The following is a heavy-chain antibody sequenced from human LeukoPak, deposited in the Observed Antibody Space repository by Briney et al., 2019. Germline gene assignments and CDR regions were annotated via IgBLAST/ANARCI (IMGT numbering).Heavy chain of an antibody. CDR3: TRASRGYSYGFAEY. CDR2: ISYSGNT. D-gene: IGHD5-18*01. Sequence: SETLSLTCTFSGGSISTSYWSWIRQPPGKGLEWIGYISYSGNTDYNPSLKSRVTISVDTSKNQLSLNLNSVTAADTAVYYCTRASRGYSYGFAEYWGQGTLVTVSS. CDR1: GGSISTSY. J-gene: IGHJ4*02. V-gene: IGHV4-59*01.